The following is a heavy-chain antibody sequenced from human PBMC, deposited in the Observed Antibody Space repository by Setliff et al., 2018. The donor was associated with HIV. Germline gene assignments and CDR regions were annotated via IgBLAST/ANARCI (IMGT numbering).Heavy chain of an antibody. V-gene: IGHV1-2*02. CDR1: GYTFTGYY. CDR2: INPSTGDT. J-gene: IGHJ4*02. Sequence: GASVKVSCKASGYTFTGYYIHWVRQAPGQGLEWMGWINPSTGDTRYARKFQGRVTMTRDTSINTAYMELTRLTSDDTAVYYCARGLLVRFLEWLGYWGLGTLVTVSS. D-gene: IGHD3-3*01. CDR3: ARGLLVRFLEWLGY.